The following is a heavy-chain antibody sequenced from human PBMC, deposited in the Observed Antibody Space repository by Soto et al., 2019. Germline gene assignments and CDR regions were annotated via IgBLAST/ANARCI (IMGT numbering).Heavy chain of an antibody. D-gene: IGHD6-13*01. CDR2: IYSTGNT. V-gene: IGHV4-39*01. CDR1: GGSISSYS. CDR3: RRSSRYSTDV. Sequence: ETLSLTCTVSGGSISSYSWSWIRQPPGKGLEWIGSIYSTGNTYYNPSLNSQVTISVDTSKNQFSLNVISVTAADTAVYYCRRSSRYSTDVWGQGTTVTVSS. J-gene: IGHJ6*02.